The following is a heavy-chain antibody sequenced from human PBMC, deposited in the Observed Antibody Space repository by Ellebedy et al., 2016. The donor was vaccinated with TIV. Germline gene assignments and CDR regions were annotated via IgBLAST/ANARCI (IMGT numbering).Heavy chain of an antibody. CDR3: ARDRGYGMDV. D-gene: IGHD3-10*01. CDR2: IWYDGSNK. J-gene: IGHJ6*02. Sequence: PGGSLRLSCAASGFTFSSYGMHWVRQAPGQGLEWVAFIWYDGSNKYYADSVKGRFTISRDNSKNTLYLQMNSLRAEDTAVYYCARDRGYGMDVWGQGTTVTVSS. CDR1: GFTFSSYG. V-gene: IGHV3-33*01.